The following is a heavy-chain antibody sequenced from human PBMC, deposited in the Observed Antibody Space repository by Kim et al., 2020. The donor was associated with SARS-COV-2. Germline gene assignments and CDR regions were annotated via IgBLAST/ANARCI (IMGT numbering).Heavy chain of an antibody. V-gene: IGHV5-10-1*01. CDR2: IDPSDSYS. CDR3: ARLDDSIRGRAATNLNYY. J-gene: IGHJ6*01. Sequence: GESLKISCKGSGYIFTSNWVTWVRQMPGKGLEWVGRIDPSDSYSDYSPSFNGHVTISVDKSITTAYLQWTSLKASDTAIYYCARLDDSIRGRAATNLNYY. CDR1: GYIFTSNW. D-gene: IGHD3-22*01.